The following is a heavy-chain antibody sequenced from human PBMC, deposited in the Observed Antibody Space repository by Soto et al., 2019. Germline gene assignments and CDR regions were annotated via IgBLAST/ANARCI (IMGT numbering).Heavy chain of an antibody. V-gene: IGHV3-21*01. D-gene: IGHD6-6*01. CDR3: ASLRQAARLFDP. Sequence: PGGSLRLSCAASGFTFSSYSMNWVRQAPGKGLEWVSSISSSSSYIYYADSVKGRFTISRDNAKNSLYLQMNSLRAEDTAVYYCASLRQAARLFDPWGQGTLVTVSS. CDR1: GFTFSSYS. CDR2: ISSSSSYI. J-gene: IGHJ5*02.